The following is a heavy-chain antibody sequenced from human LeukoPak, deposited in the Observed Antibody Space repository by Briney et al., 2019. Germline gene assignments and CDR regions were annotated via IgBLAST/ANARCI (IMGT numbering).Heavy chain of an antibody. Sequence: ASVKVSCKASGYTFTSSGISWVRQAPGQGLEWMGWINAYNGNTKYAQKVQGRVTMTTDTSTSTAYVELRSLRSDDTAVYYCARGLGATTFADFDYWGQGTLVTVSS. D-gene: IGHD1-26*01. CDR1: GYTFTSSG. V-gene: IGHV1-18*01. CDR3: ARGLGATTFADFDY. CDR2: INAYNGNT. J-gene: IGHJ4*02.